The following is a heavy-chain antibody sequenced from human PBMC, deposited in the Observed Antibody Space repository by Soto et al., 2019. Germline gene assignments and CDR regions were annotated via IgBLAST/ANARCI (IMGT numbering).Heavy chain of an antibody. CDR2: IYHSGSA. CDR3: VRDGTKILRDWFDP. V-gene: IGHV4-4*02. CDR1: GGSIKSDHW. J-gene: IGHJ5*02. Sequence: KSSETLSLTCDVSGGSIKSDHWWTWVRQSPGKGLEWIGEIYHSGSAFSNPSLRSRVTLSLDKSNNQFSLNLTSVTAADTAVYYCVRDGTKILRDWFDPWGQGISVTVSS. D-gene: IGHD1-1*01.